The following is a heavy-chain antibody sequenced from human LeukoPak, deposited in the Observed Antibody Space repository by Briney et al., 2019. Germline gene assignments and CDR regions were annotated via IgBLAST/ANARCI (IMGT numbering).Heavy chain of an antibody. Sequence: GSLRLSCAASGFTFSSYSMNWVRQAPGKGLEWVSSISSSSSYIYYADSVKGRFTISRDNAKNSLYLQMNSLRAEDTAVYYCARARNWGSAFDIWGQGTMVTVSS. D-gene: IGHD7-27*01. J-gene: IGHJ3*02. CDR1: GFTFSSYS. V-gene: IGHV3-21*01. CDR2: ISSSSSYI. CDR3: ARARNWGSAFDI.